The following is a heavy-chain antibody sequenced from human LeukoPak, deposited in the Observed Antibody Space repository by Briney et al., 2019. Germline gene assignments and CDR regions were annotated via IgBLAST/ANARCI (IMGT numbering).Heavy chain of an antibody. CDR2: IYYSGST. V-gene: IGHV4-61*01. D-gene: IGHD5-12*01. CDR3: AREASGYESPLN. J-gene: IGHJ4*02. CDR1: GGSVSSGSYY. Sequence: PSETLSLTCTVSGGSVSSGSYYWSWIRQPPGKGLEWIGYIYYSGSTNYNPSLKSRVTISVDTSKNQFSLKLSSVTAADTAVYYCAREASGYESPLNWGQGTLVTVSS.